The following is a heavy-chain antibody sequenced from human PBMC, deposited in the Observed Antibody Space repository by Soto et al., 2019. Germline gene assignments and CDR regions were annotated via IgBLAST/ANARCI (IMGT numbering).Heavy chain of an antibody. CDR3: ARGGSVYYDTGYYFDY. J-gene: IGHJ4*02. Sequence: PSETLSLTCTVSGGSISSGGYYWSWIRQHPWKGLEWIGYIYYSGSTYYNPSLKSRVTISVDTSKNQFSLKLSSVTAADTAVYYCARGGSVYYDTGYYFDYWGQGXLVTV. CDR2: IYYSGST. V-gene: IGHV4-31*03. CDR1: GGSISSGGYY. D-gene: IGHD3-22*01.